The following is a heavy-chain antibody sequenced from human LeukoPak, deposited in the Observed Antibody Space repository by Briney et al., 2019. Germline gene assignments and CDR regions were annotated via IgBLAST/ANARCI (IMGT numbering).Heavy chain of an antibody. CDR1: GFTFTSAG. V-gene: IGHV3-30*18. CDR3: AKDRGSSSAAYGMDV. D-gene: IGHD6-13*01. Sequence: GRSLRLSCAASGFTFTSAGMHWVRQAPGKGLEWVALISFDGVKTDYADSVKGRFTISRDSSQNTLYLQMNSLRAEDTAVYYCAKDRGSSSAAYGMDVWGQGTTVTVSS. J-gene: IGHJ6*02. CDR2: ISFDGVKT.